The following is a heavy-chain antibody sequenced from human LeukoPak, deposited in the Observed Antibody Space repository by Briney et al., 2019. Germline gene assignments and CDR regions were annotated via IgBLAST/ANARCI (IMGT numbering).Heavy chain of an antibody. V-gene: IGHV4-4*02. CDR3: ARGIPGYFGTSGYYYEY. Sequence: PSETLSLTCAVSADSISSNYWWTWVRQPPGKGLERIGEIHHSGSTNYSPSLKSRATISVDYSRNQFSLGLSSVTAADTAVYYCARGIPGYFGTSGYYYEYWGQGTLVTVSS. J-gene: IGHJ4*02. CDR1: ADSISSNYW. D-gene: IGHD3-22*01. CDR2: IHHSGST.